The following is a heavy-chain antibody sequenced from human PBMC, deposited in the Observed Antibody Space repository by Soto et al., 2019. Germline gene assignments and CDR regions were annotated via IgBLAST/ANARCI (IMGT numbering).Heavy chain of an antibody. V-gene: IGHV3-23*01. D-gene: IGHD3-10*01. Sequence: EVQLLESGGDLVQPGGSLRLSRVASGVTFSTYAMSWVRQAPGKGLEWVSAISGSGGTTYYADFVKGRFTISRDNSKNTLYLQMNSLRAEDTAVYYCAKQRAGFGSGSDTYYFEHWGQGTLVTVSS. CDR3: AKQRAGFGSGSDTYYFEH. J-gene: IGHJ4*02. CDR1: GVTFSTYA. CDR2: ISGSGGTT.